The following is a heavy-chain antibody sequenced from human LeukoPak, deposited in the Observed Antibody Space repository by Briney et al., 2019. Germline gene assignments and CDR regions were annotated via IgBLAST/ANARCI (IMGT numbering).Heavy chain of an antibody. CDR2: IYSSGHT. J-gene: IGHJ4*02. CDR1: GGSISNYY. V-gene: IGHV4-59*08. CDR3: ARHFSGAAASLHFDY. Sequence: SETLSLTCTVSGGSISNYYWSWIRQPPGKGLEWIGYIYSSGHTNYNPSLKNRDTISVDTSKNQFSLHLTSVTAADTAVYYCARHFSGAAASLHFDYWGQGTLVTVCS. D-gene: IGHD6-13*01.